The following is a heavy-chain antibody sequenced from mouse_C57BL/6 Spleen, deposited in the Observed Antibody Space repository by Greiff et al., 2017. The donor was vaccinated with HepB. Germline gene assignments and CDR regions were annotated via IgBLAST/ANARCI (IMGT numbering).Heavy chain of an antibody. Sequence: QVQLQQPGAELVRPGASVTLSCKASGYTFTDYEMHWVKQTPVHGLEWIGAIDPETGGTAYNQKFKGKAILTADKSSSTAYMELRSLTSEDSAVYYCTRWPYGSSYVWYFDVWGTGTTVTVSS. V-gene: IGHV1-15*01. CDR3: TRWPYGSSYVWYFDV. CDR1: GYTFTDYE. CDR2: IDPETGGT. D-gene: IGHD1-1*01. J-gene: IGHJ1*03.